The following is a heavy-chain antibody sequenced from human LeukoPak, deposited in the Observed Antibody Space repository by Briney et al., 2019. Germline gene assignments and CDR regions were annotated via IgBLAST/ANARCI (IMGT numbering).Heavy chain of an antibody. CDR3: AEGSPYCSSTSCYVWFDP. D-gene: IGHD2-2*01. CDR1: GGTFSSYA. CDR2: IIPIFGTA. J-gene: IGHJ5*02. Sequence: SVKVSCKASGGTFSSYAISWVRQAPGQGLEWMGGIIPIFGTANYAQKFQGRVTITTDESASTAYMELSSLRSEDTAVYYCAEGSPYCSSTSCYVWFDPWGQGTLVTVSS. V-gene: IGHV1-69*05.